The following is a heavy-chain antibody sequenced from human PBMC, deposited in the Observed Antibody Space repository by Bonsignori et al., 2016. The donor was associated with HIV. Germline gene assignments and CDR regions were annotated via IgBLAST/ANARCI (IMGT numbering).Heavy chain of an antibody. V-gene: IGHV4-59*01. D-gene: IGHD1-26*01. CDR3: ARGVVGATH. Sequence: GSLRLSCTVSGGSISSYYWSWIRQPPGKGLEWIGYIYYSGSTNYNPSLKSRVTISVDTSKNQFSLKLSSVTAADTAVYYCARGVVGATHWGQGTLVTVSS. CDR1: GGSISSYY. J-gene: IGHJ4*02. CDR2: IYYSGST.